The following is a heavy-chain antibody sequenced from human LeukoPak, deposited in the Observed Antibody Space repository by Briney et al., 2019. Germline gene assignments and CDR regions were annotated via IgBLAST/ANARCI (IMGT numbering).Heavy chain of an antibody. CDR2: ISGSSSSSDGGAR. D-gene: IGHD3-22*01. Sequence: PGGSLRLSCTASGFTFSTYSMNWVRQAPGRGLEWVSYISGSSSSSDGGARQYADSVKGRFTISRDNDKNSLYLQMNSLRDEDTAVYYCARDYYDSSGGFDYWGQGTLVTVSS. V-gene: IGHV3-48*02. J-gene: IGHJ4*02. CDR3: ARDYYDSSGGFDY. CDR1: GFTFSTYS.